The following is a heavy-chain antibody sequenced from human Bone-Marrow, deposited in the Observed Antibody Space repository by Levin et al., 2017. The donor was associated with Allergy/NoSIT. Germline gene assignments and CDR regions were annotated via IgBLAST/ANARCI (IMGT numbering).Heavy chain of an antibody. CDR3: ARDPSSAPEYYFDY. CDR1: GYTFTNYG. Sequence: ASVKVSCKASGYTFTNYGIHWVRQAPGHRLEWMGWINVASGKTEFSQKFQGRVTITRDTSSRTAYMELSSLRSEDTAVYYCARDPSSAPEYYFDYWGQGTLVTVSS. CDR2: INVASGKT. J-gene: IGHJ4*02. V-gene: IGHV1-3*01. D-gene: IGHD6-19*01.